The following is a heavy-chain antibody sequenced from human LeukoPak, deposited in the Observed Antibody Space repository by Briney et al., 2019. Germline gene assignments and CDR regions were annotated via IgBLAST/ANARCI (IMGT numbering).Heavy chain of an antibody. CDR1: GGTFSSYA. Sequence: SVKVSCKASGGTFSSYAISCVRQAPGQGLEWMGGIIPIFGTANYAQKFQGRVTITADKSTSTAYMELSSLRSEDTAVYYCAREGGSGSYYMDWGQGTLVTVSS. J-gene: IGHJ4*02. V-gene: IGHV1-69*06. CDR3: AREGGSGSYYMD. D-gene: IGHD3-10*01. CDR2: IIPIFGTA.